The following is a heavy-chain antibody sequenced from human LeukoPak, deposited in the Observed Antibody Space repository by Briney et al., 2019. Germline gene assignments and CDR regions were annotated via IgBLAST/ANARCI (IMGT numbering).Heavy chain of an antibody. J-gene: IGHJ3*02. Sequence: SQTLSLTCTVSGGSISSGDYYWSWIRQPPGKGLEWIGYIYYSGSTYYNPSLKSRVTISVDTSKNQFSLKLSSVTAADTAAYYCARLIGVQNAFDIWGQGTMVTVSS. CDR3: ARLIGVQNAFDI. D-gene: IGHD3-3*01. CDR1: GGSISSGDYY. CDR2: IYYSGST. V-gene: IGHV4-30-4*08.